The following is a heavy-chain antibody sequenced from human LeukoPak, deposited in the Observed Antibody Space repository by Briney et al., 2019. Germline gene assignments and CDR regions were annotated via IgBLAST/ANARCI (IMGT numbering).Heavy chain of an antibody. CDR3: ARGRTYGDYVGRYFDY. V-gene: IGHV1-2*02. J-gene: IGHJ4*02. CDR1: GYTFTGYY. Sequence: ASVKVSCKASGYTFTGYYMHWVRQAPGQGLEWMGWINPNSGGTNYAQKFQGRVTMTRDTSISTAYMELSRLRSDDTAVYHCARGRTYGDYVGRYFDYWGQGTLVTVSS. CDR2: INPNSGGT. D-gene: IGHD4-17*01.